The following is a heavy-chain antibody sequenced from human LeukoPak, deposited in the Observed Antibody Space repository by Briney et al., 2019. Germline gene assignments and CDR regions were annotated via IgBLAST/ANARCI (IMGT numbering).Heavy chain of an antibody. CDR1: GFTFSSYW. Sequence: PGGSLRLSCAASGFTFSSYWMHWVRQAPGKGLVWGSRINSDGSSTSYAGSVQGRFTISRGNGKNTLYLQMNSLRAEDTAVYYCARGVWRDYYAFDIWGQGAMVTVSS. CDR3: ARGVWRDYYAFDI. CDR2: INSDGSST. J-gene: IGHJ3*02. D-gene: IGHD3-3*01. V-gene: IGHV3-74*01.